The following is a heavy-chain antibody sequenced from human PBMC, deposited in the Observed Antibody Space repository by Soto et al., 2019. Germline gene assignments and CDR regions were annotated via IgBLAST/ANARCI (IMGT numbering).Heavy chain of an antibody. CDR2: ISGSGSST. J-gene: IGHJ5*02. CDR1: GFTFSSYA. D-gene: IGHD6-13*01. V-gene: IGHV3-23*01. Sequence: EVQLLESGGGLVQPGGSLRLSCAASGFTFSSYAMSWVRQAPGKGLEWVSAISGSGSSTYYADSVKGRFTISRDNSKNPLYLQMNSLRAEDTAVYYCAKDRGIAAAGLYNWFDPWGQGTLVTVSS. CDR3: AKDRGIAAAGLYNWFDP.